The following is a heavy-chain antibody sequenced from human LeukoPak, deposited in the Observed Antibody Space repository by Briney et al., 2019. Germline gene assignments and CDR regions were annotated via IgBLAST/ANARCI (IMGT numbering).Heavy chain of an antibody. J-gene: IGHJ4*02. CDR2: ISSSSSYI. CDR1: GFTFSIYS. CDR3: ARDDPPAYCGGDCYLRSRLFDY. V-gene: IGHV3-21*01. Sequence: PGGSLRLSCAASGFTFSIYSMNWVRQAPGKGLEWVSSISSSSSYIYYADSVKGRFTISRDNAKNSLYLQMNSLRAEDTAVYYCARDDPPAYCGGDCYLRSRLFDYWGQGTLVTVSS. D-gene: IGHD2-21*02.